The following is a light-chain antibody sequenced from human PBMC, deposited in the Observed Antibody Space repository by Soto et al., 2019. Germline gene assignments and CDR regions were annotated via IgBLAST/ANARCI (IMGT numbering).Light chain of an antibody. V-gene: IGKV3-11*01. CDR1: QSVGNL. CDR3: HQRNFRPEIT. Sequence: EIVLTQSPATLSLSPGERATLSCRASQSVGNLLGWYQQKPGQAPRLLIFDATNMATGTPRRFSGSGSRTDFTLTISSLEPEEFAIYYCHQRNFRPEITFGGGTKVEI. J-gene: IGKJ4*01. CDR2: DAT.